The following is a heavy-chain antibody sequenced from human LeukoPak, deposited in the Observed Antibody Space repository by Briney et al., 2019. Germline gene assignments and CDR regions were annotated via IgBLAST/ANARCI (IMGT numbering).Heavy chain of an antibody. CDR1: GGSISSYY. V-gene: IGHV4-59*08. J-gene: IGHJ4*02. CDR3: ARAEINDYSRY. Sequence: SETLSLTCTVSGGSISSYYWSWIRQPPGKGLEWIGYIYYSGSTNYNPSLKSRVTISVDTSKNQFSLKLTSVTAADTAVYYCARAEINDYSRYWGQGIPVIVSS. D-gene: IGHD4-11*01. CDR2: IYYSGST.